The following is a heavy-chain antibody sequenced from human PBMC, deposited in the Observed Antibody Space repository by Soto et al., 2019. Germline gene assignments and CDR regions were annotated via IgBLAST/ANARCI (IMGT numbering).Heavy chain of an antibody. J-gene: IGHJ4*01. V-gene: IGHV3-23*01. CDR1: GFSFVNYA. CDR3: AKATTNGGWFNPFDS. D-gene: IGHD6-19*01. Sequence: EVQLLESGGGLVQPGGYLRLYCAASGFSFVNYAMNWVRQAPGKGLEWVSGLSGSGTSTYYADSVKGRFTISRDNSRDTLFLQMNSLTADDTAVYYCAKATTNGGWFNPFDSWGHGALVTVSS. CDR2: LSGSGTST.